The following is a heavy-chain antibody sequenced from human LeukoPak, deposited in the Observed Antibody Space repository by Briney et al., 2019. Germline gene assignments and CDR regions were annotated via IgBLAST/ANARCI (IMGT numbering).Heavy chain of an antibody. J-gene: IGHJ3*02. CDR1: GGSFSGYY. CDR2: INHSGST. CDR3: ARATSWIQLWSDAFDI. Sequence: SETLSLTCAVYGGSFSGYYWSWIRQPPGEGLEWIGEINHSGSTNYNPSLKSRVTISVDTSKNQFSLKLSSVTAADTAVYYCARATSWIQLWSDAFDIWGQGTMVTVSS. D-gene: IGHD5-18*01. V-gene: IGHV4-34*01.